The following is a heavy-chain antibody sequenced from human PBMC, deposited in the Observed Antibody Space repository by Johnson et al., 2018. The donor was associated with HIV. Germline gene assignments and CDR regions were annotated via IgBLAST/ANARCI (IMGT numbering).Heavy chain of an antibody. CDR1: GFTFSSYA. CDR2: ISYDGSNK. V-gene: IGHV3-30*04. J-gene: IGHJ3*01. D-gene: IGHD4-17*01. CDR3: ARTVTTLSGALDF. Sequence: QVQLVESGGGVVQPGRSLRLSCAASGFTFSSYAMHWVRQAPGKGLEWVAVISYDGSNKYYADSVKGRFTISRDNSKNTLYLQMNSLRAEDTAVYYCARTVTTLSGALDFWGRGTMVIVSS.